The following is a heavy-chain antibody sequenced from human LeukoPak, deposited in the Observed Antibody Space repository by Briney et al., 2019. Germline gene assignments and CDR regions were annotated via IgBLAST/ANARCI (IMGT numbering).Heavy chain of an antibody. CDR3: ASDKGRITVAARKDGFDV. V-gene: IGHV3-23*01. D-gene: IGHD6-6*01. CDR1: GFTFSRSG. J-gene: IGHJ3*01. Sequence: GGSLRLSCAASGFTFSRSGMSWFRQAPGKGLEWVSAISGSGGRTYYADSVGGRFAISRDNSRNTLYLQMNNLGAEETAIYFWASDKGRITVAARKDGFDVWGQGTTVTVRS. CDR2: ISGSGGRT.